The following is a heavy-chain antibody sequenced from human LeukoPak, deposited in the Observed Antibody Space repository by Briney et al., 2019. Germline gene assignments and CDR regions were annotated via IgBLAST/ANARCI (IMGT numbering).Heavy chain of an antibody. D-gene: IGHD3-10*01. J-gene: IGHJ5*02. CDR2: ISGSGATT. Sequence: GGSLRLSCAASGFSFSSYAMNWVRQAPGKGLEWVSDISGSGATTYYADSVKGRFTISRDNSKDTLYLQMSSLRAEDTAVYCCAKGRGSGSYTPLAWGQGTLVTVSS. V-gene: IGHV3-23*01. CDR3: AKGRGSGSYTPLA. CDR1: GFSFSSYA.